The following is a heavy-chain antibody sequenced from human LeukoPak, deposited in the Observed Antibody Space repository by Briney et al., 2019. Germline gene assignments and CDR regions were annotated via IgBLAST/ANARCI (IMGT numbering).Heavy chain of an antibody. D-gene: IGHD3-3*01. V-gene: IGHV4-34*01. CDR1: GGSFSGYY. Sequence: SETLSLTCAVYGGSFSGYYWSWIRQPPGKGLEWIGEINHSGSTNYNPSLKSRVTISVDTSKNQFSLKLSSVTAADTAVYYCARGRFLEWLRPSDYWGQGTLVTVSS. CDR2: INHSGST. CDR3: ARGRFLEWLRPSDY. J-gene: IGHJ4*02.